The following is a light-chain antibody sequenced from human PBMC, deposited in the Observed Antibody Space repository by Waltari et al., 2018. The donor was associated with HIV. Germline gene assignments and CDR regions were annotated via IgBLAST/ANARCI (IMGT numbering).Light chain of an antibody. Sequence: QSVLTQPPSASGTPGQTVVISCSGNSSNIGNNDVTWYQVLPGSAPRLLIYMNNYGPSGVPGRFSGSRSGTSASLAIHALQSEDEADYYCATWDDSLYGMFGGGTKLTV. J-gene: IGLJ3*02. CDR1: SSNIGNND. CDR2: MNN. CDR3: ATWDDSLYGM. V-gene: IGLV1-44*01.